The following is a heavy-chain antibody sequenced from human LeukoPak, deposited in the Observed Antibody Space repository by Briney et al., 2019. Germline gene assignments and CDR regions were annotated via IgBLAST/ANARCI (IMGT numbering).Heavy chain of an antibody. V-gene: IGHV3-23*01. Sequence: GRSLRLSCAASGFTFSSYAMSWVRQAPGKGLEWVSAISGSGGSTYYADSVKGRFTISRGNSKNTLYLQMNSLRAEDTAVYYCAKRAMIVVVTPDYWGQGTLVTVSS. CDR2: ISGSGGST. CDR1: GFTFSSYA. J-gene: IGHJ4*02. CDR3: AKRAMIVVVTPDY. D-gene: IGHD3-22*01.